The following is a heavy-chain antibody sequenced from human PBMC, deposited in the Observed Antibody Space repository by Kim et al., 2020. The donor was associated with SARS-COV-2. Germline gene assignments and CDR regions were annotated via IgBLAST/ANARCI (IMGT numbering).Heavy chain of an antibody. CDR2: IRSKAYGGTT. V-gene: IGHV3-49*04. Sequence: GGSLRLSCTASGFTFGDYAMSWVRQAPGKGLEWVGFIRSKAYGGTTEYAASVKGRFTISRDDSKSIAYLQMNSLKTEDTAVYYCTNQLVSGSYPGYFQHWGQGTLVTVSS. CDR1: GFTFGDYA. D-gene: IGHD1-26*01. J-gene: IGHJ1*01. CDR3: TNQLVSGSYPGYFQH.